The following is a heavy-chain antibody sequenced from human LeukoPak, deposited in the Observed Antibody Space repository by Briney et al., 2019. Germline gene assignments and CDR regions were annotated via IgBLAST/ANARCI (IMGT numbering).Heavy chain of an antibody. Sequence: SETLSLTCTVSGYSISSGYYWGWIRQPPGKGLEWIGSIYHSGSTYYNPSLKSRVTISVDTSKNQFSLKLSSVTAADTAVYYCAKDQYSGYQAQYYGMDVWGQGTTVTVSS. CDR1: GYSISSGYY. J-gene: IGHJ6*02. V-gene: IGHV4-38-2*02. D-gene: IGHD5-12*01. CDR2: IYHSGST. CDR3: AKDQYSGYQAQYYGMDV.